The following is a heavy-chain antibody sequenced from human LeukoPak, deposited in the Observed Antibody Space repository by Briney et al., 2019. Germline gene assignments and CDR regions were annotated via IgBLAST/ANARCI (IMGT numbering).Heavy chain of an antibody. V-gene: IGHV4-31*03. CDR3: ARDSFASGDYVSSNYYYYGMDV. CDR1: GGSISSGGYY. D-gene: IGHD3-16*01. Sequence: PSKTLSLTCTVSGGSISSGGYYWSWIRQHPGKGLEWIGYIYYSGSTYYNPSLKSRVTISVDTSKNQFSLKLSSVTAADTAVYYCARDSFASGDYVSSNYYYYGMDVWGQGTTVTVSS. J-gene: IGHJ6*02. CDR2: IYYSGST.